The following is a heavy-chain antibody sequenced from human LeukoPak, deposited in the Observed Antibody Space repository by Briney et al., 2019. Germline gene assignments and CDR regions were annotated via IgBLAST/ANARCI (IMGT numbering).Heavy chain of an antibody. J-gene: IGHJ4*02. D-gene: IGHD2-21*02. CDR3: ARSVYGGDASYYFDY. CDR2: IYYSGST. V-gene: IGHV4-59*01. Sequence: SETLSLTCAVYGGSFSGYYWSWIRQPPGKGLEWIGYIYYSGSTNYNPSLKSRVTISVDTSKNQFSLKLSSVTAADTAVYYCARSVYGGDASYYFDYWGQGTLVTVSS. CDR1: GGSFSGYY.